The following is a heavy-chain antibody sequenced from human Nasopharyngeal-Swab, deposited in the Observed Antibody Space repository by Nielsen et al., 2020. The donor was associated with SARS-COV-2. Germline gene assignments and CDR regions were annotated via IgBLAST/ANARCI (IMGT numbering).Heavy chain of an antibody. V-gene: IGHV4-59*11. Sequence: SETLSLTCTVSGGSISSHYWSWIRQPPGKGLEWIGYIYYSGSTNYNPSLKSRVTISVDTSKNQFSLKLSSVTAADTAVYYCARLQGSITMVRGVIGMDVWGKGTTVTVSS. CDR2: IYYSGST. CDR3: ARLQGSITMVRGVIGMDV. D-gene: IGHD3-10*01. J-gene: IGHJ6*04. CDR1: GGSISSHY.